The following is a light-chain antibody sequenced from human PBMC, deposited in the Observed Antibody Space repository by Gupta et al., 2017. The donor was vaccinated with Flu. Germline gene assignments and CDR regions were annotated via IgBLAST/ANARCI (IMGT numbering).Light chain of an antibody. CDR2: EDN. J-gene: IGLJ2*01. CDR1: SGSIAPTY. Sequence: FMLTQPYSVSEAPGKTVTICCTRTSGSIAPTYVQWYQQRPGSSPTTVIYEDNRRLSGVPDRFSGSIDSSSNSASLTISGLNTEDEADYDCQSYVSITRDVVFGGGTRLTVL. V-gene: IGLV6-57*01. CDR3: QSYVSITRDVV.